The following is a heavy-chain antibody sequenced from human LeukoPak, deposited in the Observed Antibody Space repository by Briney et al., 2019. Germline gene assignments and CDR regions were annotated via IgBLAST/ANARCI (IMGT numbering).Heavy chain of an antibody. CDR1: GFTFSSYA. Sequence: GGSLRLSCAASGFTFSSYAMSWVRQAPGKGLEWVSAISGSGGSTYYADSVKGRFTISRDNAKNSLCLQMNSLRAEDTAVYYCARETVGIDYWGQGTLVTVSS. V-gene: IGHV3-23*01. CDR3: ARETVGIDY. D-gene: IGHD4-23*01. J-gene: IGHJ4*02. CDR2: ISGSGGST.